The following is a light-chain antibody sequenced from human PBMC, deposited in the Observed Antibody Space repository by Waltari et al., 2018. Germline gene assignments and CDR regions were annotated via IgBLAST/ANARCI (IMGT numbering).Light chain of an antibody. CDR3: QQRNNWPLS. CDR2: DTT. CDR1: KSVSVY. V-gene: IGKV3-11*01. J-gene: IGKJ4*01. Sequence: IALTQSPATLSLSPGESATLSFRATKSVSVYLDWYQHKPGQDPRLLIYDTTNRAAGIPARFSGRWSATDCTLTISSLEPEDFAVYYCQQRNNWPLSFGGGTKVEIK.